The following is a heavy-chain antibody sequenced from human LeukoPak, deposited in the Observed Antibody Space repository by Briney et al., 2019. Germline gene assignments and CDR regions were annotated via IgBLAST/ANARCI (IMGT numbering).Heavy chain of an antibody. CDR1: GFTFSTFW. J-gene: IGHJ6*02. D-gene: IGHD6-13*01. V-gene: IGHV3-7*01. CDR3: ARGEPIAAAGRGDGMDV. CDR2: INQDGGEK. Sequence: GGSLRLSCAASGFTFSTFWMSWVRQAPGKGLEWVANINQDGGEKYYVDSVKGQFTISRDNAKNTLYLQMNSLRAEDTAVYYCARGEPIAAAGRGDGMDVWGQGTTVTVSS.